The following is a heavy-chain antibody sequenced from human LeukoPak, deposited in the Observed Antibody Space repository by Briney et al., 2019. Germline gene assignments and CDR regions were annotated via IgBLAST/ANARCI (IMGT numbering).Heavy chain of an antibody. CDR1: GFTFSNYG. CDR3: AKDDRYGSGSYYHGGDY. J-gene: IGHJ4*02. CDR2: IRNDGSDK. Sequence: PGGSLRLSCAASGFTFSNYGMHWVRQAPGKGLEWVAFIRNDGSDKYYADSVKGRFTISRDNSKNTLYLQMNSLRAEDTAVYYCAKDDRYGSGSYYHGGDYWGQGTLVTVSS. V-gene: IGHV3-30*02. D-gene: IGHD3-10*01.